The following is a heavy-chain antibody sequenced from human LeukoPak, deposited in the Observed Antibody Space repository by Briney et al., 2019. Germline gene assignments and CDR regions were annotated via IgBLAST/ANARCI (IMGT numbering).Heavy chain of an antibody. J-gene: IGHJ5*02. V-gene: IGHV4-61*08. D-gene: IGHD3-3*01. CDR2: IYYSGST. CDR1: GGSISSGGYY. CDR3: AREFWESDSWFDP. Sequence: SETLSLTCTVSGGSISSGGYYWSWIRQPPGKGLEWIGYIYYSGSTNYNPSLKSRVTISVDTSKNQFSLKLSSVTAADTAVYYCAREFWESDSWFDPWGQGTLVTVSS.